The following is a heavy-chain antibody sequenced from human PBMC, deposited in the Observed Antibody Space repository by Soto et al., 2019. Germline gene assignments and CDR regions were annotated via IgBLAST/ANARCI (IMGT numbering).Heavy chain of an antibody. V-gene: IGHV1-46*01. D-gene: IGHD3-22*01. CDR1: GYTFTSCY. Sequence: ASVKVSCKASGYTFTSCYMHWVRQAPRQGLEWMGIINPSGGSTSYAQKFQGRVTMTRDTSTSTVYMELSSLRSEDTAVYYCAREAEYYYDSSGYSHKYFQHWGQGTLVTVSS. CDR3: AREAEYYYDSSGYSHKYFQH. J-gene: IGHJ1*01. CDR2: INPSGGST.